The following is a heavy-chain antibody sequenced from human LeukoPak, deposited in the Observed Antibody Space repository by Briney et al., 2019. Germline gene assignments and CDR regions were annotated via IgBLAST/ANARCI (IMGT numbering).Heavy chain of an antibody. CDR3: AREKQSGGTPFDY. J-gene: IGHJ4*02. CDR2: VADDEKTI. D-gene: IGHD1-26*01. CDR1: GFTFTCHS. V-gene: IGHV3-30*04. Sequence: GGSLRLSCVASGFTFTCHSMHWVRQAPGKGLEWVAVVADDEKTIFYADSLKGRFTVSRDNSKNTVYLQMNSLRDEDTAVYYCAREKQSGGTPFDYWGQGSLVTVSS.